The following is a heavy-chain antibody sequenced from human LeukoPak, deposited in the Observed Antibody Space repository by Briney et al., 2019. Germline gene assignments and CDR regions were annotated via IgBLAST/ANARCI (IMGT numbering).Heavy chain of an antibody. Sequence: SETLSLTCTVSGDSISSGDYSWSWLRQPSGKGLEWIGYIFHSGSSYYNPSLRIRVTISVDRSRSQFSLRLTSVTAADTAVYYCARELWFVNAPGSWLDPWGQGTLVTVSS. CDR2: IFHSGSS. CDR1: GDSISSGDYS. CDR3: ARELWFVNAPGSWLDP. V-gene: IGHV4-30-2*01. J-gene: IGHJ5*02. D-gene: IGHD3-10*01.